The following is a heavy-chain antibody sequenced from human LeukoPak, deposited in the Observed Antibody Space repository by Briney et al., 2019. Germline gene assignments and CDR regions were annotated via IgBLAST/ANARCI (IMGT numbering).Heavy chain of an antibody. V-gene: IGHV3-7*03. CDR2: IKHDGSEK. J-gene: IGHJ4*02. CDR3: ARRVAFGEYFEY. Sequence: GGSLRLSCAASGFTFSGYWMSWVRQAPGKGLEWVANIKHDGSEKYYVDSVKGRFTISRDNAKNSLYLQMNSLRVEDTAVYYCARRVAFGEYFEYWGQGTLVTVSS. CDR1: GFTFSGYW. D-gene: IGHD3-10*01.